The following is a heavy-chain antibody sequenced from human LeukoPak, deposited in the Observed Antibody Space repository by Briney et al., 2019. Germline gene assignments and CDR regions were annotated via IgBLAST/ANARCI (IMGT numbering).Heavy chain of an antibody. V-gene: IGHV4-38-2*02. CDR2: IYHSGST. CDR3: ARLGYSYGSALFDY. J-gene: IGHJ4*02. CDR1: GYSISSGYY. D-gene: IGHD5-18*01. Sequence: PSETLSLTCTVSGYSISSGYYWGWIRQPPGKGLEWIGSIYHSGSTYYNPSLKSRVTISVDTSKNQFSLKLSSVTAADTAVYYCARLGYSYGSALFDYWGQGTLVTVSS.